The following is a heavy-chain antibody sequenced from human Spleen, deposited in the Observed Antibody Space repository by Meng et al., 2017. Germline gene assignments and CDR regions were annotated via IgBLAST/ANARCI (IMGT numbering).Heavy chain of an antibody. V-gene: IGHV3-15*05. J-gene: IGHJ4*02. D-gene: IGHD2-2*01. CDR1: GFRFTNAW. Sequence: EVQLVESGGGLVKPGESLRLSCAASGFRFTNAWMSWVRQAPGKGLEWIGRIKSKTDGGTTDLAAPVKTRFSIFRDDSTNTLYLQMNSLRTEDTAVYYCATDRFCSSVDSWGQGTLVTVSS. CDR3: ATDRFCSSVDS. CDR2: IKSKTDGGTT.